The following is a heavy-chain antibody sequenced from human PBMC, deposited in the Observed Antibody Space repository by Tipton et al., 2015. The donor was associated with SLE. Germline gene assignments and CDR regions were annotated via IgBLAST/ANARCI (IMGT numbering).Heavy chain of an antibody. Sequence: GLVKPSETLSLTCTVSGGSISSNSYYWGWIRQPPGKGLEWIGSIYYSGSTDYNPSLRSRVTISVDTSKNQFSLKLSSVTAADTAVYFCARRNYYYTSGHVDYWGQGTLVTVSS. J-gene: IGHJ4*02. CDR1: GGSISSNSYY. D-gene: IGHD3-22*01. CDR3: ARRNYYYTSGHVDY. CDR2: IYYSGST. V-gene: IGHV4-39*07.